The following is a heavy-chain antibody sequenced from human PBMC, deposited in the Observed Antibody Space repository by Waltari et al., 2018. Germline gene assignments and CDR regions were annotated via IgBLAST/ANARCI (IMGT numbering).Heavy chain of an antibody. CDR3: ARARDYALYYFDY. Sequence: QVQLQESGPGLVKPSETLSLTCTVSGGSISSYYWSWIRQPPGKGLEWSGYIYYSGSTNYNPSLKSRVTISVDTSKNQFSLKLSSVTAADTAVYYCARARDYALYYFDYWGQGTLVTVSS. J-gene: IGHJ4*02. V-gene: IGHV4-59*01. CDR1: GGSISSYY. D-gene: IGHD4-17*01. CDR2: IYYSGST.